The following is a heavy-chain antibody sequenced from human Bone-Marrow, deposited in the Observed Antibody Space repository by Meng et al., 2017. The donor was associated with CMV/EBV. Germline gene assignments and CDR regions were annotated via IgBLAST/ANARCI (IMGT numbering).Heavy chain of an antibody. CDR3: ARVFGYCSSTSCLSPFYYYYGMDV. CDR1: GFTFSSYA. Sequence: GGSLRLSCAASGFTFSSYAIHWVRQAPGKGLEWVAVISYDGSNKYYADSVKGRFTISRDNSKNTLYLQMNSLRAEDTAVYYCARVFGYCSSTSCLSPFYYYYGMDVWGQGTTVTVSS. J-gene: IGHJ6*02. V-gene: IGHV3-30*04. CDR2: ISYDGSNK. D-gene: IGHD2-2*03.